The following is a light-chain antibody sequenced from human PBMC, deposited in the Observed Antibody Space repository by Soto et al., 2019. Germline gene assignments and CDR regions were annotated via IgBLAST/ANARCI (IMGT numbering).Light chain of an antibody. CDR2: EAS. CDR3: XXYKXYSWT. V-gene: IGKV1-5*03. Sequence: DIQMTQSPSTLSASVGDRVTITCRASQIINNWLAWYQQRPGKAPKLLIYEASILESGVPSRFSGSGSGTEFTLTISSLQPXDFXXYXXXXYKXYSWTFGQGTKVEIK. J-gene: IGKJ1*01. CDR1: QIINNW.